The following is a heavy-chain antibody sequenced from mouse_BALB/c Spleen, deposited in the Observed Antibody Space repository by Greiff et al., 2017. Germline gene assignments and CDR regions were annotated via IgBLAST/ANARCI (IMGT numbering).Heavy chain of an antibody. J-gene: IGHJ4*01. Sequence: VQLQQTGPELVKPGASVKISCKASGYSFTDYIMLWVKQSHGKSLEWIGNINPYYGSTSYNLKFKGKATLTVDKSSSTAYMQLNSLTSEDSAVYYCARGGDWGAMDYWGQGTSVTVSS. D-gene: IGHD4-1*01. CDR3: ARGGDWGAMDY. CDR2: INPYYGST. CDR1: GYSFTDYI. V-gene: IGHV1-39*01.